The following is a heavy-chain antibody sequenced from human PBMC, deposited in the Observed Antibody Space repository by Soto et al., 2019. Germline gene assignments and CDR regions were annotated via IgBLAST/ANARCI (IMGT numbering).Heavy chain of an antibody. V-gene: IGHV4-61*01. J-gene: IGHJ4*02. Sequence: SETLSLTCTVSGGSVSSGSYYWSWIRQPPGKGLEWIGYIYYSGSTNYNPSLKSRVTISVDTSKNQFSLKLSSVTAADTAVYYCARGQPLTYYYGSSGYYYFDYWGQGTLVTVSS. D-gene: IGHD3-22*01. CDR3: ARGQPLTYYYGSSGYYYFDY. CDR1: GGSVSSGSYY. CDR2: IYYSGST.